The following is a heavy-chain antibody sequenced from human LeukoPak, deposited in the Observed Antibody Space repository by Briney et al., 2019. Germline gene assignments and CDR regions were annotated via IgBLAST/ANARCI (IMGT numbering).Heavy chain of an antibody. CDR2: INTAGNT. V-gene: IGHV3-13*04. J-gene: IGHJ6*02. CDR3: ARIFVGDKGQGGYDGMDV. D-gene: IGHD3-16*01. Sequence: PGGSLRLSCAASGFTFSSYDMHWVPQATGKSLEWVLAINTAGNTYYPGSVKGRFTISRENAKNSLYLQMNSLRAGDTAVYYCARIFVGDKGQGGYDGMDVWGQGTTVTVSS. CDR1: GFTFSSYD.